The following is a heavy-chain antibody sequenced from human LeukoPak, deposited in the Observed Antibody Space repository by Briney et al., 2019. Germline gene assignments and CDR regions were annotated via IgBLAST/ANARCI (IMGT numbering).Heavy chain of an antibody. V-gene: IGHV3-23*01. CDR1: GFTFSIYA. J-gene: IGHJ4*02. CDR2: ISGSGGST. CDR3: AKMGLWFGEFC. Sequence: GGSLRLSCAASGFTFSIYAMSWVRQAPGKGLEWVSAISGSGGSTYYADSVKGRFTISRDNSKNTLYLRMNSLRAEDTAVYYCAKMGLWFGEFCWGQGTLVTVSS. D-gene: IGHD3-10*01.